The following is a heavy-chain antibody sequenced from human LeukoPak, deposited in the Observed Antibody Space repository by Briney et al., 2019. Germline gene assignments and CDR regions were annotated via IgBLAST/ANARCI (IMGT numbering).Heavy chain of an antibody. CDR3: AVPSIAARLGDY. D-gene: IGHD6-6*01. J-gene: IGHJ4*02. Sequence: GGSLRLSCAASGFTFSSYAMSWVRQAPGKRLEWVSAISGSGGSTYYADSVKGRFTISRDNSKNTLYLQMNSLRAEDTAVYYCAVPSIAARLGDYWGQGTLVTVSS. CDR1: GFTFSSYA. V-gene: IGHV3-23*01. CDR2: ISGSGGST.